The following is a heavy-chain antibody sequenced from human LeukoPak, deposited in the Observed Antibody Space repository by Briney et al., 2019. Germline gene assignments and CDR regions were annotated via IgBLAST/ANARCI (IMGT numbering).Heavy chain of an antibody. CDR3: AKDGAAAAGILVYFDY. D-gene: IGHD6-13*01. J-gene: IGHJ4*02. CDR1: GFTFSSYA. Sequence: GGSLRLSCAASGFTFSSYAMSWVRQAPGKVLGWVSAISGSGGSTYYADSVKGRFTISRDNSKNTLYLQMNSLRAEDTAVYYCAKDGAAAAGILVYFDYWAREPWSPSPQ. V-gene: IGHV3-23*01. CDR2: ISGSGGST.